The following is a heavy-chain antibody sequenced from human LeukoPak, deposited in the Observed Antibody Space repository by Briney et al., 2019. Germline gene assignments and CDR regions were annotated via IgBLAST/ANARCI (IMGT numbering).Heavy chain of an antibody. CDR2: VYASEST. J-gene: IGHJ4*02. Sequence: SETLSLTCTVSGGSISSDYWSWNRQPAGKGLECIGRVYASESTNYNPSLKSRVTISVDTSKNQFSLKLSSVTAADTAVYYCARGIVVVPAAIPPNYFDYWGQGTLVTVSS. CDR3: ARGIVVVPAAIPPNYFDY. CDR1: GGSISSDY. D-gene: IGHD2-2*02. V-gene: IGHV4-4*07.